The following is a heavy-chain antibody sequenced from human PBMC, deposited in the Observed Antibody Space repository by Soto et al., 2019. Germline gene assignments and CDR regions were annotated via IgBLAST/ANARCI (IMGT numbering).Heavy chain of an antibody. CDR3: ARVQFTVTIQWLDP. CDR1: GGSISSYY. D-gene: IGHD4-17*01. CDR2: IYYSGST. V-gene: IGHV4-59*01. J-gene: IGHJ5*02. Sequence: ASETLSLTCTVSGGSISSYYWSWIRQPPGKGLEWIGYIYYSGSTNYNPSLKSRVTISVDTSKNQFSLKLSSVTAADTAVYYCARVQFTVTIQWLDPWGQGTLVTVSS.